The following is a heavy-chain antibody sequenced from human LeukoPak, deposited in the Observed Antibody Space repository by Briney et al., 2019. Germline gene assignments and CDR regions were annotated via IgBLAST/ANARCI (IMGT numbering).Heavy chain of an antibody. D-gene: IGHD6-13*01. Sequence: PGRSLRLSCAASGFTFSSYAMHWVRQAPGKGLEWVAVISYEGSNKYYADSVKGRFTISRDNSKNTLYLQMNSLRAEDTAVYYCASLVPGIAAAGTGWFDPWGQGTLVTVSS. CDR1: GFTFSSYA. CDR2: ISYEGSNK. CDR3: ASLVPGIAAAGTGWFDP. V-gene: IGHV3-30-3*01. J-gene: IGHJ5*02.